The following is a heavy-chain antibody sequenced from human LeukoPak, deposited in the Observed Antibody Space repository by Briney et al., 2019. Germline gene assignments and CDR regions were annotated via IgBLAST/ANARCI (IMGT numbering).Heavy chain of an antibody. Sequence: GGSLRLSCAASGFTFSSYGMHWVRQAPGKGLEWVAFIRYEGSNEYYADSGKGRFTISRDNSKNTLYLQMNSRRAEDTAVYYCAKDDYDSSGYEDYYYMDVWGKGTTVTISS. CDR3: AKDDYDSSGYEDYYYMDV. J-gene: IGHJ6*03. V-gene: IGHV3-30*02. D-gene: IGHD3-22*01. CDR2: IRYEGSNE. CDR1: GFTFSSYG.